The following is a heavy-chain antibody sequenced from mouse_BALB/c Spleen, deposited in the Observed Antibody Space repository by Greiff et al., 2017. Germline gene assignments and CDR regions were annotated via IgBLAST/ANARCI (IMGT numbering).Heavy chain of an antibody. J-gene: IGHJ4*01. CDR3: ARRNTKDPYAMDY. D-gene: IGHD5-2*01. Sequence: QVQLQQSGAELMKPGASVKISCKATGYTFSSYWIEWVKQRPGHGLEWIGEILPGSGSTNYNEKFKGKATFTADTSSNTAYMQLSSLTSEDSAVYYCARRNTKDPYAMDYWGQGTSVTVSS. V-gene: IGHV1-9*01. CDR1: GYTFSSYW. CDR2: ILPGSGST.